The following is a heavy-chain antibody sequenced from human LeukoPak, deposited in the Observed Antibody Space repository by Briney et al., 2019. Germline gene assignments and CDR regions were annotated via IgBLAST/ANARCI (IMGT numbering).Heavy chain of an antibody. V-gene: IGHV4-59*01. Sequence: SETLSLTCTVSGGSISTYAWSWFRQPPGKGLEWFGWTRESGSTEYNPSLMSRVTLSLDAPKNQVSLKLYSVTAADTAVYYCAREGYDSSGYFLDYWGQGTLVTVSS. CDR2: TRESGST. J-gene: IGHJ4*02. D-gene: IGHD3-22*01. CDR3: AREGYDSSGYFLDY. CDR1: GGSISTYA.